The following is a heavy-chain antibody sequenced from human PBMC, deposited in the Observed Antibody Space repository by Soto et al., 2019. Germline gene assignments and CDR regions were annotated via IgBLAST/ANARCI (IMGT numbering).Heavy chain of an antibody. CDR3: AKDPMVRGVIWPYYFDY. V-gene: IGHV3-43*01. D-gene: IGHD3-10*01. CDR1: GFTFDDYT. J-gene: IGHJ4*02. CDR2: ISWDGGST. Sequence: GSLLLPCSASGFTFDDYTMHWVRQAPGKGLEWVSLISWDGGSTYYADSVKGRFTISRDNSKNSLYLQMNSLRTEDTALYYCAKDPMVRGVIWPYYFDYWGQGTLVTVSS.